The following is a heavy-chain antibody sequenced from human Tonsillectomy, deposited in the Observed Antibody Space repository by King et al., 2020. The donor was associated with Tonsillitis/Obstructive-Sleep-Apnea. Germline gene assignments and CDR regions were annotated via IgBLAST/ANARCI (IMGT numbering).Heavy chain of an antibody. CDR3: TRVVGATWYYYYYYGMDV. CDR1: GFTFGDYA. J-gene: IGHJ6*02. Sequence: VQLVESGGGLVQPGRSLRLSCTASGFTFGDYAMSWVRQAPGKGLEWVGFIRSKAHGGTTEYAASVKGRFTISRDDSKSIAYLQMNSLKTEDTAVYYCTRVVGATWYYYYYYGMDVWGQGTTVTVSS. CDR2: IRSKAHGGTT. V-gene: IGHV3-49*04. D-gene: IGHD1-26*01.